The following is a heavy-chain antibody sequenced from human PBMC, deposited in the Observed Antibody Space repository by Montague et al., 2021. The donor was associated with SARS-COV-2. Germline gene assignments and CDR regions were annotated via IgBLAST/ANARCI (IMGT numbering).Heavy chain of an antibody. Sequence: SLRLSCAASGFTFSSYGMHWVRQAPGKGLEWVAVIWYDGSNKYYADSVKGRFTISRDNSKNTLYLQMNSLRAEDTAVYYCARVVGACYGMDVWGQGTTVTVSS. D-gene: IGHD1-26*01. CDR2: IWYDGSNK. J-gene: IGHJ6*02. CDR3: ARVVGACYGMDV. CDR1: GFTFSSYG. V-gene: IGHV3-33*01.